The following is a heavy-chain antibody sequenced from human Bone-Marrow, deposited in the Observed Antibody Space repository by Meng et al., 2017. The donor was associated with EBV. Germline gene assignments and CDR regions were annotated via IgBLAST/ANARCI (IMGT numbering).Heavy chain of an antibody. V-gene: IGHV7-4-1*02. CDR2: INTGTENP. D-gene: IGHD6-19*01. CDR3: AREDVTVAGFFDF. CDR1: GYTLRRYA. J-gene: IGHJ4*02. Sequence: QVRLVKCGSRLNKPGASMKVSCKASGYTLRRYAMNWVRQAPGQGLEWMGWINTGTENPTYAQGFTGRFVFSLDKSANTAYLQINSLRAEDTAVYFCAREDVTVAGFFDFWGQGTLVTVSS.